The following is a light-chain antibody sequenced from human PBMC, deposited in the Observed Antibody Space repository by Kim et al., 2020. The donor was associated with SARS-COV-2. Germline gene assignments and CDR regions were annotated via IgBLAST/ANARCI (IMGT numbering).Light chain of an antibody. CDR2: DVS. CDR1: SNDVGGYNF. Sequence: QSALSQPASVSGSPGQSITISCTGTSNDVGGYNFVSWYQQHPGKAPILIIYDVSTRPSGVSNRFSGSKSGNTASLTISGLQADDEAAYYCSSYTSSSTLVFGGGTQLTVL. CDR3: SSYTSSSTLV. V-gene: IGLV2-14*03. J-gene: IGLJ2*01.